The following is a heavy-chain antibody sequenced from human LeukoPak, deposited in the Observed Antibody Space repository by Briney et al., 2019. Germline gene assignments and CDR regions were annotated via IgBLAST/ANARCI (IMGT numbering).Heavy chain of an antibody. CDR2: IYYSGST. V-gene: IGHV4-59*08. CDR3: ASSYYDFWSGYPKGDY. CDR1: GGSISSYY. D-gene: IGHD3-3*01. Sequence: SETLSLTCTVSGGSISSYYWSWIRQPPGKGLEWIGYIYYSGSTNYNPSLKSRVTISVDTSKNQFSLKLSSVTAADTAVYYCASSYYDFWSGYPKGDYWGQGTLVTVSS. J-gene: IGHJ4*02.